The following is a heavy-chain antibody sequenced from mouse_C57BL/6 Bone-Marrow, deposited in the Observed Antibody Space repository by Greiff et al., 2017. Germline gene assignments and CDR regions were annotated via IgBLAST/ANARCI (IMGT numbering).Heavy chain of an antibody. Sequence: ESGPGLVKPSQSLSLTCSVTGYSITSGYYWNWIRQFPGNKLEWMGYISYDGSNNYNPSLKNRISITRDTSKNQFFLKLNSVTTEDTATYYCARHSSGYPFAYWGQGTLVTVSA. CDR1: GYSITSGYY. J-gene: IGHJ3*01. V-gene: IGHV3-6*01. CDR3: ARHSSGYPFAY. CDR2: ISYDGSN. D-gene: IGHD3-2*02.